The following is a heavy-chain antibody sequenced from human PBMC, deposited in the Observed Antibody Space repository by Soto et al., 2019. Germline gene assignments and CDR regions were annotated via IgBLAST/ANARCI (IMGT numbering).Heavy chain of an antibody. J-gene: IGHJ4*02. CDR2: INPDTGFT. CDR3: ARGSSGMSY. Sequence: QVQLIQSGAEVKKPGASVKVSCRASGFTFTHFGISWVRQAPGQSFEWMVWINPDTGFTKDAEKFQGRITVTSDTSTNTSYMELRSLTSDDTALYYCARGSSGMSYWGQGTLVTVSS. CDR1: GFTFTHFG. D-gene: IGHD6-19*01. V-gene: IGHV1-18*01.